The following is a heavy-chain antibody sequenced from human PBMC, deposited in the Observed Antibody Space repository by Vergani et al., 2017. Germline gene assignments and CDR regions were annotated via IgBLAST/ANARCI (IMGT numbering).Heavy chain of an antibody. Sequence: QVQLVQSGAEVKKPGSSVKVSCKASGGTFSSYAISWVRQAPGQGLEWMGGIIPICGTANYAQKFQGRVTITADESTSTAYMELSSLRSEDTAVYYCALARRRGYYDSSGSPYYYGMDVWGRGTTVTVSS. CDR2: IIPICGTA. CDR1: GGTFSSYA. D-gene: IGHD3-22*01. V-gene: IGHV1-69*12. J-gene: IGHJ6*02. CDR3: ALARRRGYYDSSGSPYYYGMDV.